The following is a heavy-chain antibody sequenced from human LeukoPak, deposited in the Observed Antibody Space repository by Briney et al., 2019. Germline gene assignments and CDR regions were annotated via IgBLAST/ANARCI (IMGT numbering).Heavy chain of an antibody. D-gene: IGHD6-13*01. CDR3: ARDLDRQLPLYYYYYGMDA. Sequence: SVKVSCKASGGTFSSYAISWVRQAPGQGLEWMGRIIPIFGIANYAQKFQGRVTITADKSTSTAYMELSSLRSEDTAVYYCARDLDRQLPLYYYYYGMDAWGQGTTVTVSS. V-gene: IGHV1-69*04. J-gene: IGHJ6*02. CDR1: GGTFSSYA. CDR2: IIPIFGIA.